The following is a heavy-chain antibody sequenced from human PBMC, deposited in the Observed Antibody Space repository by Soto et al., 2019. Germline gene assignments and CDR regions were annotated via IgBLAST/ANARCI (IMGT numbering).Heavy chain of an antibody. CDR1: GFTVNTFN. CDR2: ISNYDNT. Sequence: EVRLEESGGGLVKPGGSLRLSCAASGFTVNTFNMNWVRQAPGKGLEWVSSISNYDNTAYADSVKGRFIVSRDNAKNSLFLQMNSLRAEDTAVYYCTLYDALVFDFWGQGALVTVSS. CDR3: TLYDALVFDF. J-gene: IGHJ4*02. V-gene: IGHV3-21*01. D-gene: IGHD2-8*01.